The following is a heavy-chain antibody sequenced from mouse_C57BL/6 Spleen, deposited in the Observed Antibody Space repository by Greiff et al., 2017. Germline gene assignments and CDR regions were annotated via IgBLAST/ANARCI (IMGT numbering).Heavy chain of an antibody. CDR1: GYTFTSYW. CDR2: IYPGSGST. D-gene: IGHD2-4*01. Sequence: QVQLQQPGAELVKPGASVKMSCKASGYTFTSYWITWVKQRPGQGLEWIGDIYPGSGSTNYNEKFKSKATLTVDTSSSTAYMQLSSLTSEDSAVYYCARSGGLRRRAWFAYWGQGTLVTVSA. V-gene: IGHV1-55*01. J-gene: IGHJ3*01. CDR3: ARSGGLRRRAWFAY.